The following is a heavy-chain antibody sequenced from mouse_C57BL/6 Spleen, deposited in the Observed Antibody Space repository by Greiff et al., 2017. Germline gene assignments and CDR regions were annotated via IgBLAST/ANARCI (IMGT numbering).Heavy chain of an antibody. CDR2: IHPNSGST. Sequence: QVQLKQPGAELVKPGASVKLSCKASGYTFTSYWMHWVKQRPGQGLEWIGMIHPNSGSTNYNEKFKSKATLTVDKSSSTAYMQLSSLTSEDSAVYYCARLNYGSSRDPYAMDYWGQGTSVTVSS. J-gene: IGHJ4*01. CDR1: GYTFTSYW. V-gene: IGHV1-64*01. D-gene: IGHD1-1*01. CDR3: ARLNYGSSRDPYAMDY.